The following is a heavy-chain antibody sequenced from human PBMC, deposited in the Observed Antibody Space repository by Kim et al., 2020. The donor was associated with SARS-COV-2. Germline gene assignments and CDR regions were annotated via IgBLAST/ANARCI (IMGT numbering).Heavy chain of an antibody. D-gene: IGHD3-16*01. V-gene: IGHV3-48*02. CDR1: GFTFSTYN. CDR2: ISTGSSIM. Sequence: GGSLRLSCAASGFTFSTYNMNWVRQAPGRGLEWVSYISTGSSIMYYADSVKGRFSISRDKAKSSLYLQMNDLSDEDTAVYYCARDTSYGYYYFMDVWGQG. J-gene: IGHJ6*02. CDR3: ARDTSYGYYYFMDV.